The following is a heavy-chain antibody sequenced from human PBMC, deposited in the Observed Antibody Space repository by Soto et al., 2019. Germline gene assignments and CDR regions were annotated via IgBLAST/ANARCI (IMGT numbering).Heavy chain of an antibody. J-gene: IGHJ4*02. V-gene: IGHV3-30*03. D-gene: IGHD6-13*01. CDR2: ISYDGKDK. CDR3: ARGSSWLSPWLDY. CDR1: GFTFSSYG. Sequence: GGSLRLSCAAYGFTFSSYGIHWVRQAPGKGLECVASISYDGKDKYFADSVKGRFTISRDTSKNTVYLQMKSLRVEDTAMYYCARGSSWLSPWLDYWCQGTLVTVSS.